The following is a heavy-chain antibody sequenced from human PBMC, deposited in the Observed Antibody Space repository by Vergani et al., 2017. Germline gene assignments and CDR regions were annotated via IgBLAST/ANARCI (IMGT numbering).Heavy chain of an antibody. CDR2: ISSSSSYI. CDR1: GFTFSSYS. CDR3: ARXPRVVEWELLQVWYFDL. Sequence: EVQLVESGGGLVKPGGSLRLSCAASGFTFSSYSMNWVRQAPGKGVEWVSSISSSSSYIYYADSVKGRFTISRDNAKNSLYLQMNSLRAEDTAVYYCARXPRVVEWELLQVWYFDLWGRGTLVTVSS. J-gene: IGHJ2*01. D-gene: IGHD1-26*01. V-gene: IGHV3-21*01.